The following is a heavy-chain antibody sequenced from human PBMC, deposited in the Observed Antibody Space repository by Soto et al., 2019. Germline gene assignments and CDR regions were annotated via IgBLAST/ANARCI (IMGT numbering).Heavy chain of an antibody. CDR3: ARGRSDRFDP. CDR2: ISSSSSYI. Sequence: GGSLRLSCAASGFPFSSYIMNWVRQAPGKGLEWVSSISSSSSYIYYADSVKGRFTISRDNAKNSLYLQMNSLRAEDTAVYYCARGRSDRFDPWGQGTQVTVSS. V-gene: IGHV3-21*01. CDR1: GFPFSSYI. J-gene: IGHJ5*02.